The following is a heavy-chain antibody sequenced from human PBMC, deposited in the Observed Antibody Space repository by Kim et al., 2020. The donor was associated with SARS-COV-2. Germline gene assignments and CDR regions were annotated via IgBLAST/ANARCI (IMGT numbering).Heavy chain of an antibody. CDR3: ARGGFGGNSGRAFDI. CDR2: ISGDGSSI. J-gene: IGHJ3*02. Sequence: GGSLRLSCAASGFTFSTYWMHWVRQAPGKGLVWVSRISGDGSSISHADSVKGRFTISRDNAKNTLYLQMNSLRAEDTAVYYCARGGFGGNSGRAFDIWGQGTMVTVSS. V-gene: IGHV3-74*01. D-gene: IGHD2-21*02. CDR1: GFTFSTYW.